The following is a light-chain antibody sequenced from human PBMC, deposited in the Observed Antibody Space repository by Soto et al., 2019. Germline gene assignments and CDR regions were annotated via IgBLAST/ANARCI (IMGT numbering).Light chain of an antibody. CDR3: QQSYSVPIT. J-gene: IGKJ5*01. Sequence: DIQMTQSPSSLSASVGGRVTITCRASQSISDYLNWYQQKPGKAPKILIYAASNLESGVPSRFSGSGSGTHFILTINGLQREDFATYYCQQSYSVPITFGQGTRLEIK. CDR1: QSISDY. CDR2: AAS. V-gene: IGKV1-39*01.